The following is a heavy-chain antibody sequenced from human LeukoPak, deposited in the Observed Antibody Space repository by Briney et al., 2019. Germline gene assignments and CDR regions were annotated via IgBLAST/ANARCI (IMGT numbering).Heavy chain of an antibody. Sequence: GASVKVSCKASGYTLTDYYMHWVRQAPGQGLEWMGWINPSSGDTNYAQKFQGRVTMTRDTSISTAYMDLSRLTSDDTAIYYCARDWRGSYFPDFWGQGTLVTVSS. J-gene: IGHJ4*02. V-gene: IGHV1-2*02. CDR3: ARDWRGSYFPDF. D-gene: IGHD1-26*01. CDR1: GYTLTDYY. CDR2: INPSSGDT.